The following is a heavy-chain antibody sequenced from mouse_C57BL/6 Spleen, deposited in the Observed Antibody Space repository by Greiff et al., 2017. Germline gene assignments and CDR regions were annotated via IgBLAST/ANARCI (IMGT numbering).Heavy chain of an antibody. Sequence: QVQLQQSGPGLVAPSQSLSITCTVSGFSLTSYAISWVRQPPGKGLEWLGVIWTGGGTNYNSALKSRLSISKDNSKSQVFLKMNSLQTYYTARYYCARMGGLYSNYGGSSMDYWGQGTSVTVSS. CDR2: IWTGGGT. V-gene: IGHV2-9-1*01. D-gene: IGHD2-5*01. CDR1: GFSLTSYA. CDR3: ARMGGLYSNYGGSSMDY. J-gene: IGHJ4*01.